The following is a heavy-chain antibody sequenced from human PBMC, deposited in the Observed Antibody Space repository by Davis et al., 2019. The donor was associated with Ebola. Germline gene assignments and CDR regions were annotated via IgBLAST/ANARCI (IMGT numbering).Heavy chain of an antibody. D-gene: IGHD4/OR15-4a*01. Sequence: ESLKISCAASGFTFSKYWMHWVRQAPGKGLVWVSRIKSDGTTISYADSVKGRFTISRDNAKNTVFLQMNSLRVEDTAVYYCARDGDNYSDLDYWGQGTLVTVSS. CDR1: GFTFSKYW. CDR3: ARDGDNYSDLDY. CDR2: IKSDGTTI. J-gene: IGHJ4*02. V-gene: IGHV3-74*01.